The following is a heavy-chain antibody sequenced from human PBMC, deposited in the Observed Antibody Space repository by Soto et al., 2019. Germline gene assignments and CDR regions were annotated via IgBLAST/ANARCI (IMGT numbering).Heavy chain of an antibody. D-gene: IGHD6-19*01. CDR2: TYYRSKSDN. CDR3: ARESSGWYLRCDYYGMDV. Sequence: SQTLSLTCAISGDSVSSNSAAWNWIRQSPSRGLEWLGRTYYRSKSDNDYAVSVKSRITINPDTSKNQFSLQLNSVTPEDTAVYYCARESSGWYLRCDYYGMDVWGQGTTVTVSS. CDR1: GDSVSSNSAA. J-gene: IGHJ6*02. V-gene: IGHV6-1*01.